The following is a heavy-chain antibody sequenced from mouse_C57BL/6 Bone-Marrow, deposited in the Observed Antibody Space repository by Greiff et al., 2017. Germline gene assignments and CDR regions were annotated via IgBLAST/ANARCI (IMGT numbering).Heavy chain of an antibody. J-gene: IGHJ3*01. CDR3: ARQGYSNPGWFAY. V-gene: IGHV5-6*01. Sequence: VQLQQSGGDLVKPGGSLKLSCAASGFTFSSYGMSWVRQTPDKRLEWVATISSGGSYTYYPDSVKGRFTISRDNAKNTLYLQMSSLKSEDTAMYYCARQGYSNPGWFAYWGQGTLVTVSA. CDR1: GFTFSSYG. D-gene: IGHD2-5*01. CDR2: ISSGGSYT.